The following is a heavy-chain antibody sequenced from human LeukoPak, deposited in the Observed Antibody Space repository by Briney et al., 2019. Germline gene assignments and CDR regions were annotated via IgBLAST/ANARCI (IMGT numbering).Heavy chain of an antibody. D-gene: IGHD3-10*01. CDR2: IKYDGSVK. CDR3: ARGGHRQKEF. CDR1: GFTLSNFW. J-gene: IGHJ4*02. Sequence: GGSLRLSCAASGFTLSNFWKTWVRQSPGKGLEWVAIIKYDGSVKYYVDSVKGRFTISRDNANNTLYLQMSSLRAEDTAVYYCARGGHRQKEFWGQGTLVTVSS. V-gene: IGHV3-7*01.